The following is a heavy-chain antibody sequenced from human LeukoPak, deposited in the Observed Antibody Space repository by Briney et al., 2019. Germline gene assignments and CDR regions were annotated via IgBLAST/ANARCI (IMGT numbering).Heavy chain of an antibody. CDR1: GFTVSSNY. CDR2: IYSGGST. J-gene: IGHJ6*03. D-gene: IGHD3-3*01. V-gene: IGHV3-66*02. Sequence: GGSLRLSCAASGFTVSSNYMSWVRQAPGKGLEWVSVIYSGGSTYYADSVKGRFTISRDNSKNTLYLQTNSLRAEDTAVYYCARDRYTIFGVVTPDMDVWGKGTTVTVSS. CDR3: ARDRYTIFGVVTPDMDV.